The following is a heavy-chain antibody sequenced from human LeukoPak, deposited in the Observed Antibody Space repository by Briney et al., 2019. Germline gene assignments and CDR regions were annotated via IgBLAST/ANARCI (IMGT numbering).Heavy chain of an antibody. CDR3: ANLGYCISATCYGHY. D-gene: IGHD2-2*01. CDR2: ISTGGNT. J-gene: IGHJ4*02. V-gene: IGHV4-31*03. Sequence: SQTLSLTCTVSGSSISSGGYYWSWIRQHPGEALEWIGYISTGGNTYYNPSLKSRVIVSVDTSKNQFSLKLSSVTAADTAVYYCANLGYCISATCYGHYWGQGTLVTVSS. CDR1: GSSISSGGYY.